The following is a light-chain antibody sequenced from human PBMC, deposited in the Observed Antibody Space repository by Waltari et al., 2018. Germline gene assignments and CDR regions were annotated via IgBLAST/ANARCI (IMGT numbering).Light chain of an antibody. CDR2: GAS. J-gene: IGKJ2*01. Sequence: VLTQSPDTLSLSPGDRANLSFRASQRLTKRYLVWYQQKPGQAPRLPIYGASNRAAGIPDRFSGSGSGTDFTLTISRLEPDDSAVYYCQQYGSSIMYTFGQGTKLEIK. V-gene: IGKV3-20*01. CDR1: QRLTKRY. CDR3: QQYGSSIMYT.